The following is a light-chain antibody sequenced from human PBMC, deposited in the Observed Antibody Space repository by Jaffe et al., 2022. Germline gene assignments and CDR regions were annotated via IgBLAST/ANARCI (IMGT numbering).Light chain of an antibody. CDR2: EVT. V-gene: IGLV2-18*02. J-gene: IGLJ2*01. Sequence: QSALTQPPSVSGSPGQSVTISCTGTSGDVGSYNRVSWYQQPPGTAPKLMIYEVTNRPSGVPDRFSGSKSGNTASLTISGLQAEDEADYYCSSYTSSNTLLFGGGTKLTVL. CDR1: SGDVGSYNR. CDR3: SSYTSSNTLL.